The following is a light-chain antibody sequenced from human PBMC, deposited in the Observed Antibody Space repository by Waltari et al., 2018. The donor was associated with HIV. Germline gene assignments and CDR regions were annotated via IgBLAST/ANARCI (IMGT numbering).Light chain of an antibody. V-gene: IGKV3-11*01. J-gene: IGKJ4*01. Sequence: EIVLTQSPATLSLSPGERATLSCRASQSVSSYLAWYQQKPGQAPRLLIYDASNRATGIPARFSGSGSGTDFTLTISSLETEDFAVYYCQQRSNWSLVTFGGGTKVEIK. CDR1: QSVSSY. CDR2: DAS. CDR3: QQRSNWSLVT.